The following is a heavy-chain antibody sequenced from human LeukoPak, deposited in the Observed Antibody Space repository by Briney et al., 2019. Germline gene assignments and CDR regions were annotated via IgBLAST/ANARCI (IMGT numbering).Heavy chain of an antibody. Sequence: KPSETLSLTCAVYGGTFSGYYWSWIRQPPGKGLEWSGEINHSGSTNYNPSLKSRATISVDTPKNQFSLKLSSVTAADTAGYYCARAAYCSSTSCYLPWFDPWGQGTLVTVSS. D-gene: IGHD2-2*01. CDR3: ARAAYCSSTSCYLPWFDP. J-gene: IGHJ5*02. CDR1: GGTFSGYY. V-gene: IGHV4-34*01. CDR2: INHSGST.